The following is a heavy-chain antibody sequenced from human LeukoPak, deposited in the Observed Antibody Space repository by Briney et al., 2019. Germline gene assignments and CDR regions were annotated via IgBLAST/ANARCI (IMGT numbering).Heavy chain of an antibody. CDR3: ARGKVGGSGSYYNEYNWFDP. Sequence: ASVKVSCKASGYTFTSYDINWVRHATGQGLEWMGWMNPNSGNTGYAQKFQGRVTMTRNTSISTAYMELSSLRSEDTAVYYCARGKVGGSGSYYNEYNWFDPWGQGTLVTVSS. V-gene: IGHV1-8*01. D-gene: IGHD3-10*01. J-gene: IGHJ5*02. CDR2: MNPNSGNT. CDR1: GYTFTSYD.